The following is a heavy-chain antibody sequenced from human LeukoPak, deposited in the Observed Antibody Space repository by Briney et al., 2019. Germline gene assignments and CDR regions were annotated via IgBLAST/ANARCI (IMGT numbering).Heavy chain of an antibody. J-gene: IGHJ6*02. CDR1: GFTFSSYA. CDR3: ASGGRGWYWYYGMDV. Sequence: GGSLRLSCAASGFTFSSYAMHWVRQAPGKGLEWVAVISYDGSNKYYADSVKGRFTISRDNSKNTLYLQMNSLRAEDTAVYYCASGGRGWYWYYGMDVWGQGTTVTVSS. CDR2: ISYDGSNK. V-gene: IGHV3-30-3*01. D-gene: IGHD6-19*01.